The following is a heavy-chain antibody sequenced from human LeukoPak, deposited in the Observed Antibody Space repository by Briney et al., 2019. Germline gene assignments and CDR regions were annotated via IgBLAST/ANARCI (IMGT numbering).Heavy chain of an antibody. Sequence: GASLRLSCAASGFTFSSYGMHWVRQAPGKGLEWVAVISYDGSNKYYADSVKGRFTISRDNSKNTLYLRMNSLRAEDTAVFYCAKGGYSYGPPLWDWGQGTLVTVSS. V-gene: IGHV3-30*18. J-gene: IGHJ4*02. CDR1: GFTFSSYG. D-gene: IGHD5-18*01. CDR3: AKGGYSYGPPLWD. CDR2: ISYDGSNK.